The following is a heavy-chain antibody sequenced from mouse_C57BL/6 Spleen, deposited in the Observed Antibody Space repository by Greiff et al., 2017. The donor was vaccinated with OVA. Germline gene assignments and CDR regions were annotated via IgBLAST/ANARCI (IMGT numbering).Heavy chain of an antibody. CDR2: INPGSGGT. Sequence: VQLQQSGAELVRPGTSVKVSCQASGYAFPNYLIEWVKQRPGQGLEWIGVINPGSGGTNYNEKFKGKATLTADKSSSTGYLQLSSLTSEDSKVYFCARNPITTGVPGIDYWGQGTSVTVSS. V-gene: IGHV1-54*01. CDR3: ARNPITTGVPGIDY. J-gene: IGHJ4*01. CDR1: GYAFPNYL. D-gene: IGHD1-1*01.